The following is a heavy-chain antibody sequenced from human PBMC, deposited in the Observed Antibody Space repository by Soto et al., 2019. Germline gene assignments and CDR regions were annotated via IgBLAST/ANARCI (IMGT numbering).Heavy chain of an antibody. CDR2: IIPIFGTA. CDR3: ARDLGAVATTDDAFDI. V-gene: IGHV1-69*01. Sequence: QVQLVQPGAEVKKPGSSVKVSCKASGGTFSSYAISWVRQAPGQGLEWMGGIIPIFGTANYAQKFQGRVTITADESTSTAYMELSSLRSEDTAVYYCARDLGAVATTDDAFDIWGQGTMVTVSS. J-gene: IGHJ3*02. D-gene: IGHD5-12*01. CDR1: GGTFSSYA.